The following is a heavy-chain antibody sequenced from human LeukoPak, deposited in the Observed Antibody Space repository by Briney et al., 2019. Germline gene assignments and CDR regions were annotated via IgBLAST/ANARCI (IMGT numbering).Heavy chain of an antibody. CDR2: IRYDGSNK. CDR3: AKGGSSAWYYFDY. D-gene: IGHD6-19*01. V-gene: IGHV3-30*02. Sequence: TGGSLRLSCAAPGFTFSNYDMHWVRQAPGKGLEWVAFIRYDGSNKYYADSVKGRFPISRDNSKNTLYLQMNSLRAEDTAVYYCAKGGSSAWYYFDYWGQGTLVTVSS. CDR1: GFTFSNYD. J-gene: IGHJ4*02.